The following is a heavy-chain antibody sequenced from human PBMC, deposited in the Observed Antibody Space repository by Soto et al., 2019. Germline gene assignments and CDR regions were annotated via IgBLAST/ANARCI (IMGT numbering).Heavy chain of an antibody. Sequence: EVQLVESGGGLVQPGGSLRLSCAASGLTVSSNHMSWVRQAPGKGLEWVSIMYSGGSIYYADPVKGGFTISRDNSKNTLYLQMSSLRAEDTAVYYCAGGKTVPGLFDYWGQGTLVTVSS. D-gene: IGHD6-19*01. J-gene: IGHJ4*02. CDR3: AGGKTVPGLFDY. CDR1: GLTVSSNH. V-gene: IGHV3-66*01. CDR2: MYSGGSI.